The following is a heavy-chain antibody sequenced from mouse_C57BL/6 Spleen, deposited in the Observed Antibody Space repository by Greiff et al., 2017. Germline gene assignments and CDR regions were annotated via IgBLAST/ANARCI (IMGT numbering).Heavy chain of an antibody. D-gene: IGHD1-1*01. CDR2: IYPRSGNT. V-gene: IGHV1-81*01. Sequence: VQLVESGAELARPGASVKLSCKASGYTFTSYGISWVKQRTGQGLEWIGEIYPRSGNTYYNEKFKGKATLTADKSSSTAYMELRSLTSEDSAVYFCARSLITTVGAPYYWGQGTTLTVSS. J-gene: IGHJ2*01. CDR1: GYTFTSYG. CDR3: ARSLITTVGAPYY.